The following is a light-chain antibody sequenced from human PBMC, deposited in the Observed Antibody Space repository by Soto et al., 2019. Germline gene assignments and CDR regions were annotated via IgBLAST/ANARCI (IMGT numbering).Light chain of an antibody. Sequence: EIVLTQSPGTLSLSPGERATLSCRASQSVSSSYLAWYQQKPGQAPRLLIYGASSRATVIPDRCSGSGSATDFTLTISRLEPEDFAVYYCQQYGSSPLYTFGQGTKLEIK. CDR1: QSVSSSY. CDR2: GAS. V-gene: IGKV3-20*01. J-gene: IGKJ2*01. CDR3: QQYGSSPLYT.